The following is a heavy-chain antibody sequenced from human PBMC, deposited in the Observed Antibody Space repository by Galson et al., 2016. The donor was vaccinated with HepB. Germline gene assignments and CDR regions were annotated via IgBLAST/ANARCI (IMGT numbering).Heavy chain of an antibody. CDR1: GYTFTSYG. V-gene: IGHV1-18*01. CDR3: ARSGDFWSGYAFAY. CDR2: ISASNGYT. D-gene: IGHD3-3*01. J-gene: IGHJ4*02. Sequence: SVKVSCKASGYTFTSYGISWVRQAPGQGLEWMGWISASNGYTNYAQRLQGRVTMTTDTSTSTAYMELRSLRSDDPAVYYCARSGDFWSGYAFAYWGRGTLVTVSS.